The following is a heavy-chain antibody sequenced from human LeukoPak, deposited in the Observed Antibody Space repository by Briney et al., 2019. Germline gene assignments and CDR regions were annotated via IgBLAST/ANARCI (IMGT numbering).Heavy chain of an antibody. D-gene: IGHD4-17*01. CDR1: GFTFSRYW. CDR2: IKEDGSKK. Sequence: GGSLRLSCAASGFTFSRYWMTWVRQAPGKGLEWVANIKEDGSKKNYVDSVKGRFTISRDNAKNSVYLQMNSLRVEDTAMYYCARYTAVSSPGAFDIWGQGTMVTVSS. V-gene: IGHV3-7*03. CDR3: ARYTAVSSPGAFDI. J-gene: IGHJ3*02.